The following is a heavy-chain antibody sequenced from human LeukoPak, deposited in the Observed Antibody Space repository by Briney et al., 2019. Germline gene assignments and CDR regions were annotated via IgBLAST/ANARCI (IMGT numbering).Heavy chain of an antibody. CDR1: GGSISSSNW. J-gene: IGHJ4*02. D-gene: IGHD3-22*01. V-gene: IGHV4-4*02. Sequence: SETLSLTCAVSGGSISSSNWWSWVRQPPGKGLEWIGEIYHSGSTNYNPSLKSRVSISVDTSKNQFSLKLNSVTAADTAVYYCARFRTDYYDTSGWRFDYWGQGTLVTVSS. CDR2: IYHSGST. CDR3: ARFRTDYYDTSGWRFDY.